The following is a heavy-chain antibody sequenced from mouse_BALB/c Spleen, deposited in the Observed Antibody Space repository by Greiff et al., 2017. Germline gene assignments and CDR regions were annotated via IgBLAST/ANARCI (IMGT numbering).Heavy chain of an antibody. J-gene: IGHJ4*01. CDR3: ARMQALLRLRYYAMDY. CDR2: IDPSDSET. CDR1: GYSFTSYW. V-gene: IGHV1S126*01. Sequence: QVQLQQSGPQLVRPGASVKISCKASGYSFTSYWMHWVKQRPGQGLEWIGMIDPSDSETRLNQKFKDKATLTVDKSSSTAYMQLSSPTSEDSAVYYCARMQALLRLRYYAMDYWGQGTSVTVSS. D-gene: IGHD1-2*01.